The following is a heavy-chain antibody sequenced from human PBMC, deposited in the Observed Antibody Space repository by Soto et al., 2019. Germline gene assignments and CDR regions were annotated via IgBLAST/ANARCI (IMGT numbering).Heavy chain of an antibody. D-gene: IGHD3-22*01. J-gene: IGHJ5*02. CDR1: GFTFSSYA. CDR2: ISGSGGST. CDR3: AKDLDYYDSSGYYPNWFDP. V-gene: IGHV3-23*01. Sequence: HPGGSLRLSCAASGFTFSSYAMSWVRQAPGKGLEWVSAISGSGGSTYYADSVKGRFTISRDNSKNTLYLQMNSLRAEDTAVYYCAKDLDYYDSSGYYPNWFDPWGQGTLVTVSS.